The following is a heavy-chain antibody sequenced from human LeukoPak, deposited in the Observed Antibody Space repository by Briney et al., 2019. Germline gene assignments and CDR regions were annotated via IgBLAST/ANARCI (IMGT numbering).Heavy chain of an antibody. CDR1: GYTFTGYY. J-gene: IGHJ6*03. V-gene: IGHV1-2*02. CDR3: ARDEELERSSYYYYYMDV. D-gene: IGHD1-1*01. Sequence: ASVKVSCKASGYTFTGYYMHWVRQAPGQGLEWMGWINPNSGGTNYAQKFQGRVTMTRDTSISTAYMELSRLRSDDTAVYYCARDEELERSSYYYYYMDVWGKGTSVTVSS. CDR2: INPNSGGT.